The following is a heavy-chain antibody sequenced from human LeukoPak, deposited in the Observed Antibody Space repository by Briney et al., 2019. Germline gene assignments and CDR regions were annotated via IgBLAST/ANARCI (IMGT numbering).Heavy chain of an antibody. V-gene: IGHV4-59*08. CDR1: GGSISSYY. CDR3: ASENCSGTSCSSFDY. CDR2: IDYSGST. J-gene: IGHJ4*02. D-gene: IGHD2-2*01. Sequence: SETLSLTCTVSGGSISSYYWSWIRQPPGKGLEWIGYIDYSGSTNYNPSLKSRVSISVDTSKNQFSLKLSSVTAADTAVYYCASENCSGTSCSSFDYWGQGTLVTVSS.